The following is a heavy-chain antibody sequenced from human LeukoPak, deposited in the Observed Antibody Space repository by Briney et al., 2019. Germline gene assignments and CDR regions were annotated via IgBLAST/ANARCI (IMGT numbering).Heavy chain of an antibody. CDR2: IIPILGIA. V-gene: IGHV1-69*04. Sequence: ASVKVSCKASGGTFSSYAISWVRQAPGQGLEWMGRIIPILGIANYAQKLQGRVTITADKSTSTAYMELSSLRSEDTAVYYCARPGRDIVVVPATQLDYYYGMDVWGQGTTVTVSS. CDR1: GGTFSSYA. D-gene: IGHD2-2*01. J-gene: IGHJ6*02. CDR3: ARPGRDIVVVPATQLDYYYGMDV.